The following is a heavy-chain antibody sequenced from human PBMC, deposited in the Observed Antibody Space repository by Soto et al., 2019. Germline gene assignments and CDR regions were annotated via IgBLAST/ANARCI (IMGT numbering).Heavy chain of an antibody. CDR3: ARLVTVTSRGFFYWYIDL. V-gene: IGHV4-59*08. D-gene: IGHD4-4*01. J-gene: IGHJ2*01. Sequence: QVQLQESGPGLVMPSETLSLTCTISGGSISGYYWSWIRQPPGGGLEWIGYVYYTGNTDYNPSLKSQVTISVDTSKDQFSLALSSVTAADTAVFYCARLVTVTSRGFFYWYIDLWGRGTLVTVSS. CDR2: VYYTGNT. CDR1: GGSISGYY.